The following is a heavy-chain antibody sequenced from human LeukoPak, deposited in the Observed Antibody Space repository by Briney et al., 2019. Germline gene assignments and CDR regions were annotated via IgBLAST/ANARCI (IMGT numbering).Heavy chain of an antibody. CDR1: GGSISSSSYY. J-gene: IGHJ6*03. V-gene: IGHV4-39*07. D-gene: IGHD3-3*01. CDR2: IYYSGST. Sequence: SETLSLTCTVSGGSISSSSYYWGWIRQPPGKGLEWIGSIYYSGSTYYNPSLKSRVTISVDTSKNQFSLKLSSVTAADTAVYYCARQTYYDFWSGYYPNYYMDVWGKGTTVTVSS. CDR3: ARQTYYDFWSGYYPNYYMDV.